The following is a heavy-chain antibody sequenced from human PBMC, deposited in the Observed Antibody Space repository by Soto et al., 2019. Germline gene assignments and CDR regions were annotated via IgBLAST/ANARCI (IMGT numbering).Heavy chain of an antibody. CDR1: GYTFTGYY. D-gene: IGHD2-2*02. CDR2: INPNSGGT. J-gene: IGHJ6*02. CDR3: ARASYCSSTSCYTGGMDV. V-gene: IGHV1-2*02. Sequence: ASVKVSCKASGYTFTGYYMHWVRQAPGQGLEWMGWINPNSGGTNYAQKFQGRVTMTRDTSISTAYMELSRLRSDDTAVYYCARASYCSSTSCYTGGMDVWGQGTTVTVSS.